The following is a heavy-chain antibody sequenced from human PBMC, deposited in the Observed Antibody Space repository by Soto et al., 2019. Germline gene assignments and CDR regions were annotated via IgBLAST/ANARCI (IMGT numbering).Heavy chain of an antibody. CDR2: ISGSGGLT. D-gene: IGHD2-21*01. V-gene: IGHV3-23*01. J-gene: IGHJ4*02. Sequence: EVQLLESGGGLVQPGGSLRLSCAASGFTFGTQSMSWARQAAGKGLEWVSVISGSGGLTYYADSVKGRFTISRDNSKNTLYMQMNSLRAEDTAVYYCAKDSYCGGGPCYFDYWGQGTLVTVSS. CDR3: AKDSYCGGGPCYFDY. CDR1: GFTFGTQS.